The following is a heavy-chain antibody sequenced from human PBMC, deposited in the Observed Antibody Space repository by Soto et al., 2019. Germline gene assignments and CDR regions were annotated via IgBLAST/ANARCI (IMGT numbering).Heavy chain of an antibody. D-gene: IGHD4-17*01. V-gene: IGHV3-74*01. CDR2: INSDGSST. CDR1: GFTFSSYW. J-gene: IGHJ4*02. Sequence: EVQLVESGGGLGQPGGSLRLSCAASGFTFSSYWMHWVRQAPGKGLVWVSRINSDGSSTSYADSVKGRFTISRDNAKNTLYLQMNSLRAEDTAVYYCAMPYYGDYVFDYWGQGTLVNVSS. CDR3: AMPYYGDYVFDY.